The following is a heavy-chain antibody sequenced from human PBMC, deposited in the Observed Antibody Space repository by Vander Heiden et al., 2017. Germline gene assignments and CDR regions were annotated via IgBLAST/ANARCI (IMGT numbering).Heavy chain of an antibody. J-gene: IGHJ3*02. CDR1: NGSLSRGSYY. D-gene: IGHD2-15*01. V-gene: IGHV4-61*01. CDR3: ARVRVDATNEAFDI. Sequence: QVQLQESGPGLVKPTETLSLTSTVSNGSLSRGSYYWSWIRQPPGKGLEWIGYIYYSGATNYNPSLKSRVTISVDRSKNQFSLKLSSVNAADTAVYYCARVRVDATNEAFDIWGQGTMVTVSS. CDR2: IYYSGAT.